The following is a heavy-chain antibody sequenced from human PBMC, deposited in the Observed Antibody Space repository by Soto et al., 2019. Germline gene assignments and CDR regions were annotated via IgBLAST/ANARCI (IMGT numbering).Heavy chain of an antibody. D-gene: IGHD2-21*01. CDR3: ARGRIVASIHDAFEI. CDR2: ISAYNGKR. J-gene: IGHJ3*02. CDR1: GYDFTSYG. V-gene: IGHV1-18*01. Sequence: QGQLLQSGDEVKKPGASVRVSCRASGYDFTSYGINWVRQAPGQGLEWVAWISAYNGKRDTAQKFQGRVTMTPDTSTNTAHMELGDLTSADTAVYYCARGRIVASIHDAFEIWGQGTMVAVSS.